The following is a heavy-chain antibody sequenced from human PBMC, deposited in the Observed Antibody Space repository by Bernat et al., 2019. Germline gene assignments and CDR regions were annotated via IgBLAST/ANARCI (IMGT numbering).Heavy chain of an antibody. CDR2: IKTNNDVETP. Sequence: EVHLVESGGGLVKPGGSLRLSCVASGFTFSKAWMNWVRQAPWKGLEWVVRIKTNNDVETPEYAAPVQGRFTISRDDSKNTLYLQMNFLETEDTAVYYCTTPIYKNTNYWGQGTMVTVSS. J-gene: IGHJ4*02. CDR1: GFTFSKAW. CDR3: TTPIYKNTNY. D-gene: IGHD2/OR15-2a*01. V-gene: IGHV3-15*01.